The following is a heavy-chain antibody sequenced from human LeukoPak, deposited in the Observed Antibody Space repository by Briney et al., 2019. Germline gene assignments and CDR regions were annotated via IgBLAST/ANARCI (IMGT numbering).Heavy chain of an antibody. CDR3: AREGYCSGGSCYGFGIDY. V-gene: IGHV1-18*01. J-gene: IGHJ4*02. CDR1: GYTFTSYG. Sequence: ASVKVSCKASGYTFTSYGISWVRQAPGQGLEWMGWISAYNGNTNYAQKLQGRVTMTTDTSTSTAYMELRSLRSDDTAVYYCAREGYCSGGSCYGFGIDYWGQGALVTVSS. CDR2: ISAYNGNT. D-gene: IGHD2-15*01.